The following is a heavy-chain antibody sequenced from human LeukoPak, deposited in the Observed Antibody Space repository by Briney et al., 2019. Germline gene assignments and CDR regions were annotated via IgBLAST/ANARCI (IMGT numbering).Heavy chain of an antibody. V-gene: IGHV3-74*01. CDR3: ATDQRYAFDY. CDR2: INSDGSST. D-gene: IGHD3-9*01. Sequence: PGGSLRLSCAASGFTFSGYWMHWVRQAPGKGLVWVSRINSDGSSTTYADSVKGRFTISRDDGKNTLYLHMNSLRDDDTAVYYCATDQRYAFDYWGQGILVTVSS. J-gene: IGHJ4*02. CDR1: GFTFSGYW.